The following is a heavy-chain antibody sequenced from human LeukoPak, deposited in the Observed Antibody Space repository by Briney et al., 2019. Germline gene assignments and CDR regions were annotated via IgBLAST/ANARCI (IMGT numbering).Heavy chain of an antibody. Sequence: GGSLRLSCAASGFTFSSYAMHWVRQAPGKGLEWVAVISYDGSNKYYADSVKGRSTISRDNSKNTLYLQMNSLRAEDTAVYYCARDDDSSGYYHGSHFDYWGQGTLVTVSS. J-gene: IGHJ4*02. V-gene: IGHV3-30*04. D-gene: IGHD3-22*01. CDR2: ISYDGSNK. CDR1: GFTFSSYA. CDR3: ARDDDSSGYYHGSHFDY.